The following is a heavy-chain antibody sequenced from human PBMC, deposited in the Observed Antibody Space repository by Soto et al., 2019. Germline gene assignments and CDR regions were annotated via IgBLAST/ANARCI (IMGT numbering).Heavy chain of an antibody. CDR3: ARWGTTGGLDV. Sequence: QVHLVESGGGVVQPGTSLRVSCVGSGFTFRSYVIHWVRQAPGKGLEWVALTSYDGSNKYYDDYVRGRFTISRDNSRNTVDLQMDSLRLEDTGLYYCARWGTTGGLDVWGQGTLVSVSS. CDR2: TSYDGSNK. D-gene: IGHD3-16*01. J-gene: IGHJ1*01. CDR1: GFTFRSYV. V-gene: IGHV3-30*19.